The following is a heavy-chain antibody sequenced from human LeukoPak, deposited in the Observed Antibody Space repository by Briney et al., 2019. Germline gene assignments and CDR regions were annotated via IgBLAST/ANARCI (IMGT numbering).Heavy chain of an antibody. V-gene: IGHV3-66*01. D-gene: IGHD1-26*01. CDR3: ARDSNTRN. CDR2: IYSDGRT. Sequence: PGGSLRLSCTASGFIVSSNYMSWVRQAPGKGLEWVSVIYSDGRTYYADSVKGRFTISRDNSKNTVYLRMNSLRAEDTAVYYCARDSNTRNWGQGTLVTVSS. CDR1: GFIVSSNY. J-gene: IGHJ4*02.